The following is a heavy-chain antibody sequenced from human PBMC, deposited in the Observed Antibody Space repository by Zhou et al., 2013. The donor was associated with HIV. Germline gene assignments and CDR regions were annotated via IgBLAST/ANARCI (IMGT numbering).Heavy chain of an antibody. CDR1: GYSLSAYY. D-gene: IGHD3-22*01. J-gene: IGHJ4*02. V-gene: IGHV1-2*02. CDR2: LHPTYGDI. Sequence: QGQLVQSGAEVKNPGVSVKVSCKASGYSLSAYYMHWVRQAPGQGLEWMGWLHPTYGDIKYAPSFQGRVTMTLDTSINTAYMELHRLTSDDTAVYYCAGYSSGYNWLRYWGQGTLVTVSS. CDR3: AGYSSGYNWLRY.